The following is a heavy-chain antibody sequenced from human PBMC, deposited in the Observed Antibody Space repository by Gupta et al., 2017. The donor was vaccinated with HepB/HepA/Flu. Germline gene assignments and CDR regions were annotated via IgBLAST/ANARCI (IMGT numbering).Heavy chain of an antibody. CDR2: IYSSGST. CDR3: ARHGYCSGGTCWGLDI. V-gene: IGHV4-59*08. D-gene: IGHD2-15*01. Sequence: QVQLQESGPGLVKPSETLSLTCSVSGGSISSYYWSWIRQPPGKGLEWIGHIYSSGSTHYNPSLKSRITMSVDTSKNQFSLKLNSMTAADTAVYYCARHGYCSGGTCWGLDIWGQGTLVIVSS. CDR1: GGSISSYY. J-gene: IGHJ3*02.